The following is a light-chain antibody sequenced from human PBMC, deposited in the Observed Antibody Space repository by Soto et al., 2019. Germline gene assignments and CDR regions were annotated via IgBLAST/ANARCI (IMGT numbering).Light chain of an antibody. CDR1: QSVRTY. V-gene: IGKV3-11*01. CDR2: DAS. CDR3: QQRYNWPVT. J-gene: IGKJ1*01. Sequence: EIVLTQSPGTLSLSPGERATLSCRASQSVRTYLAWYQQKGGQAPRLLIYDASTRATGISARFSGSGSGTVFTLTISSLEPEDFAVYYCQQRYNWPVTFGQGTKVDIK.